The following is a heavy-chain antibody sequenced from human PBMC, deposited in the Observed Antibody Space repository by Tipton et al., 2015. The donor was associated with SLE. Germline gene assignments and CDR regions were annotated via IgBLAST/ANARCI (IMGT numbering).Heavy chain of an antibody. Sequence: TLSLTCTVSGGSFSSHYWSWIRQPPGKGLEWIGYIYYSGSTNYNPSLKSRVTISVDTSKNQFSPRLSSVTAADTAVYYCATYPTGYYYGLDVWGQGTTVTVSS. V-gene: IGHV4-59*08. J-gene: IGHJ6*02. CDR1: GGSFSSHY. CDR3: ATYPTGYYYGLDV. CDR2: IYYSGST.